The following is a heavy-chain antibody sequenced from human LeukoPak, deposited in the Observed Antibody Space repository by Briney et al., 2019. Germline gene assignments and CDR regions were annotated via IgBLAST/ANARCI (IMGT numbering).Heavy chain of an antibody. D-gene: IGHD3-22*01. CDR2: IYSGGST. V-gene: IGHV3-53*01. J-gene: IGHJ4*02. CDR1: GFTVSSNY. CDR3: AREGYYDSSGPFDY. Sequence: GGSLRLSCAASGFTVSSNYMSWVRQAPGKGLEWVSVIYSGGSTYYADSVKGRFTSSRDNSKNTLYLQMNSLRAEDTAVYYCAREGYYDSSGPFDYWGQGTLVTVSS.